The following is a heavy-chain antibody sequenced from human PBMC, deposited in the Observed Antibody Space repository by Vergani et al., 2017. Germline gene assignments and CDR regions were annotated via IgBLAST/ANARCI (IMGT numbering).Heavy chain of an antibody. J-gene: IGHJ3*02. D-gene: IGHD4-23*01. Sequence: EVQLVESGGGLIQPGGSLRLSCAASGFTVSSNYMSWVRQAPGKGLEWVSVIYSGGSTYYADSVKGRFTISRDNSKNTLYLQMNRLRAEDTAVYYCAREDYGGNSGAFDIWGQGTMVTVSS. V-gene: IGHV3-53*01. CDR2: IYSGGST. CDR1: GFTVSSNY. CDR3: AREDYGGNSGAFDI.